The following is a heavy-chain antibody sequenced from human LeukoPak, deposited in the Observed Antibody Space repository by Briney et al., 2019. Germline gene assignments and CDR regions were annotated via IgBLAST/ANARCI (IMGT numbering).Heavy chain of an antibody. CDR2: IPYDGSNK. J-gene: IGHJ4*02. Sequence: GGSLRLSCAASGFTFSTYAMHWVRQAPGKGLEWVAVIPYDGSNKYYADSVKGRFTISRDNAKNSLYLQMNSLRAEDTAVYYCARDLEGSGSFYRPSYDYWGQGTLVTVSS. V-gene: IGHV3-30*04. CDR3: ARDLEGSGSFYRPSYDY. CDR1: GFTFSTYA. D-gene: IGHD3-10*01.